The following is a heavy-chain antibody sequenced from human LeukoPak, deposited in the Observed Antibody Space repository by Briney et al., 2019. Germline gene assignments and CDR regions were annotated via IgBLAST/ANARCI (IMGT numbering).Heavy chain of an antibody. D-gene: IGHD3-10*01. J-gene: IGHJ4*02. V-gene: IGHV3-30-3*01. CDR1: GFTFSSYA. CDR3: AKDLRERWFGELLPCAY. Sequence: GRSLRLSCAASGFTFSSYAMHWVRQAPGKGLEWVAVISYDGSNKYYADSVKGRFTISRDNSKNTLYPQMNSLRAEDTAVYYCAKDLRERWFGELLPCAYWGQGTLVTVSS. CDR2: ISYDGSNK.